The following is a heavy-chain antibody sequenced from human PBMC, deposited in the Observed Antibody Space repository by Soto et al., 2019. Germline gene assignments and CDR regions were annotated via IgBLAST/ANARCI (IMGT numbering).Heavy chain of an antibody. CDR2: INPSGGST. Sequence: QVQLVQSGAEVKKPGASVKVSCKASGYTFTSYYMHWVRQAPGQGLEWMGIINPSGGSTSYAQKYQGRVTMTRDTSTSTVYMELSSLRSEDTAVYYCASGYDFWSGSYYVDVWGKGTTVTVSS. CDR1: GYTFTSYY. J-gene: IGHJ6*03. V-gene: IGHV1-46*03. CDR3: ASGYDFWSGSYYVDV. D-gene: IGHD3-3*01.